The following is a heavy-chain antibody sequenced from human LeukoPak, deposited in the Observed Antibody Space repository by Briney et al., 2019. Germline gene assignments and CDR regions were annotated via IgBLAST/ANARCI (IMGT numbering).Heavy chain of an antibody. CDR2: LGGSETST. J-gene: IGHJ3*02. D-gene: IGHD1-26*01. CDR3: AKDWGGSYHGNAFDI. V-gene: IGHV3-23*01. CDR1: GFTFSIYA. Sequence: GGSLRLSGAASGFTFSIYALSWVGQAPGKGLEGVSVLGGSETSTSYADSVKGRFTISRDNSKTTLYLQMNSLRTEDTAVYYCAKDWGGSYHGNAFDIWGQGTMVTVSS.